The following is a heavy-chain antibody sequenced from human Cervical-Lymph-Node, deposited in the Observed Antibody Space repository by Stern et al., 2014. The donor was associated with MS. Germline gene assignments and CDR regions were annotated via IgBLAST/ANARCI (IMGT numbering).Heavy chain of an antibody. CDR1: GFTLSDAW. CDR3: TTVMVRGVRRFDP. D-gene: IGHD3-10*01. CDR2: IKSKSEGGTT. V-gene: IGHV3-15*02. J-gene: IGHJ5*02. Sequence: EVQLVESGGALVQPGGSLRLSCAAAGFTLSDAWMSWVRQAPGKGLEWVGRIKSKSEGGTTDYAEPVKGRFTISRDDSKNTLYLQMNSLKTEDTAVYYCTTVMVRGVRRFDPWGQGTLVTVSS.